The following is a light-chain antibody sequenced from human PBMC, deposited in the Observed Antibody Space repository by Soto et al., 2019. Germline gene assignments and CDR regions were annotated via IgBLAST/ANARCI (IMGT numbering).Light chain of an antibody. CDR2: EAS. Sequence: EIVLTQSPVTLSLSPGETATLSCRASQSVGTYLAWYQLKSGQAPRLLIYEASKRATGIPARFSGRGSGTDFTLTISSLEHEDFALYYCQQGSKWPPLTFGGGNKVEIK. CDR3: QQGSKWPPLT. V-gene: IGKV3-11*01. CDR1: QSVGTY. J-gene: IGKJ4*01.